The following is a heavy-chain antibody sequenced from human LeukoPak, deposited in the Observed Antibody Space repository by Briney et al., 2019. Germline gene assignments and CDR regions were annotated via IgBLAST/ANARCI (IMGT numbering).Heavy chain of an antibody. CDR2: VYYSGST. J-gene: IGHJ4*02. Sequence: PPETLSLTCTVSGGSISSSYYYWGWIRQPPGKGLEWIGRVYYSGSTYYNTSLKRRGPISEDTSKDQFSLKLRSVTAADTAVYYGARHFGTWGQGTLVTLSS. D-gene: IGHD3/OR15-3a*01. CDR1: GGSISSSYYY. CDR3: ARHFGT. V-gene: IGHV4-39*01.